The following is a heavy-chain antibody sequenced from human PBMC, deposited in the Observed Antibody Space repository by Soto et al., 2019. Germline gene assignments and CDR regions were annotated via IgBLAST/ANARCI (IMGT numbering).Heavy chain of an antibody. D-gene: IGHD2-21*02. V-gene: IGHV4-4*02. J-gene: IGHJ3*02. Sequence: QVQLQESGPGLVKPSGTLSLTCAVSGGSISSSNWWSWVRQPPGKGLEWIGEIYHSGSTNYNPSLKSRVTISVDKSKNQFSLKLSSVTAADTAVYYCAAGGLYCGGDCYSYDAFDIWGQGTMVTVSS. CDR3: AAGGLYCGGDCYSYDAFDI. CDR2: IYHSGST. CDR1: GGSISSSNW.